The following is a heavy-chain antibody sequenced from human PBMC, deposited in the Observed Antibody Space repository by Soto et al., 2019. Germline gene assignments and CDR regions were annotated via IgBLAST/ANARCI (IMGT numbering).Heavy chain of an antibody. CDR1: GYSFTSYW. D-gene: IGHD1-20*01. V-gene: IGHV5-51*01. Sequence: PGESLKISCTGSGYSFTSYWIGWVRQMPGKGLEWMGIIYPGDSDTRYSPSFQGQVTISADKSISTAYLQWSSLKASDTAMYYCARLDGFVYSALSNWFDPWGQGTLVTVSS. CDR3: ARLDGFVYSALSNWFDP. CDR2: IYPGDSDT. J-gene: IGHJ5*02.